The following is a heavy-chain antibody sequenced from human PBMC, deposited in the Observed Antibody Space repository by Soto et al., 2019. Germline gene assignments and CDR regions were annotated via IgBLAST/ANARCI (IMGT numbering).Heavy chain of an antibody. CDR1: GYTFTSYD. J-gene: IGHJ4*02. Sequence: ASVKVSCKASGYTFTSYDINWVRQATGQGLEWMGWMNPNSGNTSYAQKFQGRVTMTRDTSTSTVYMELSSLRSEDTAVYYCARGTEALDYWGQGTLVTVSS. CDR3: ARGTEALDY. CDR2: MNPNSGNT. V-gene: IGHV1-8*01.